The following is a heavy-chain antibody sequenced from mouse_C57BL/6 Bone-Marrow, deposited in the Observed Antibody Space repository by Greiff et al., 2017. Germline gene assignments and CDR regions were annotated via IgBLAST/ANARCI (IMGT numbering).Heavy chain of an antibody. D-gene: IGHD1-1*01. Sequence: VQLKQPGAELVKPGASVKMSCKASGYTFTSYWITWVKQRPGQGLEWIGDIYPGSGSTNYNEKFKSKATLTVDTSSSTAYMQLSSLTSEDSAVYYCANFYGSSPWFAYWGQGTLVTVSA. CDR3: ANFYGSSPWFAY. V-gene: IGHV1-55*01. J-gene: IGHJ3*01. CDR1: GYTFTSYW. CDR2: IYPGSGST.